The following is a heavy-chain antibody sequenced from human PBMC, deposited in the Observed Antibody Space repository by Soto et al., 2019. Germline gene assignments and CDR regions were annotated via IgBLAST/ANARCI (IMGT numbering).Heavy chain of an antibody. CDR1: GDSVSSNSAA. CDR2: TYYRSKWYN. Sequence: SQTLSLTCAISGDSVSSNSAAWNWIRRSPSRGLEWLGRTYYRSKWYNDYAVSVKSRITINPDTSKNQFSLQLNSVTPEDTAVYYCARGRWDIVVVPAAIEHYGMDVWGQGTTVTSP. V-gene: IGHV6-1*01. J-gene: IGHJ6*02. CDR3: ARGRWDIVVVPAAIEHYGMDV. D-gene: IGHD2-2*01.